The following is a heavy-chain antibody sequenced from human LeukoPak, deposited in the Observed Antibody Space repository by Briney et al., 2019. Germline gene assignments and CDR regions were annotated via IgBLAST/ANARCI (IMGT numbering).Heavy chain of an antibody. Sequence: GASVKVSCKASGSTFSDYHINWVRQASGQGPEWMGWINTKGGDAKYNQAFQGRVTMIRDTSISTAYMELNRLRSDDTAMYYCARGEYSNGYPYRLDSWGQGPLVTVSS. D-gene: IGHD3-16*01. CDR1: GSTFSDYH. CDR2: INTKGGDA. V-gene: IGHV1-2*02. J-gene: IGHJ4*02. CDR3: ARGEYSNGYPYRLDS.